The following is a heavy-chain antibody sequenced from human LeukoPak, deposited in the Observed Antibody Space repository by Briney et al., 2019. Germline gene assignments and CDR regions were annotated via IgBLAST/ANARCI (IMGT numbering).Heavy chain of an antibody. V-gene: IGHV3-69-1*01. D-gene: IGHD1-26*01. Sequence: GGSLRLSCAASGFTFSDHYMHWVRQAPGKGLEWVSYITSTTSHVYYTASVKGRFTISRGNSKNSVYLQMNSLRAEDTAVYYCARERYSRKDNDALDLWGQGTMVTVSA. J-gene: IGHJ3*01. CDR1: GFTFSDHY. CDR2: ITSTTSHV. CDR3: ARERYSRKDNDALDL.